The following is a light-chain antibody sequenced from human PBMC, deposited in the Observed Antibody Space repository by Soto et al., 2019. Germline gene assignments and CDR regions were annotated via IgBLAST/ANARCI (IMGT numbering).Light chain of an antibody. CDR1: QSVSSY. V-gene: IGKV3-11*01. Sequence: EIVLTQSPATLSLSPGERATLSCRASQSVSSYLAWYQQKPGQAHRLLIYDAYNRATGIPARFSGSGSGTDFTLTISRLEPEDFAVYYCQQRSNWPSITFGQGTRLEIK. CDR3: QQRSNWPSIT. J-gene: IGKJ5*01. CDR2: DAY.